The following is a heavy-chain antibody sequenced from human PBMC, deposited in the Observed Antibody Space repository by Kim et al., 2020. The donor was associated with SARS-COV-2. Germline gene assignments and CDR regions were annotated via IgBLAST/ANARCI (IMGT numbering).Heavy chain of an antibody. J-gene: IGHJ4*02. CDR2: ISGGGGST. V-gene: IGHV3-23*01. D-gene: IGHD3-9*01. CDR3: AIVRYFDWPVDY. Sequence: GGSLRLSCAASGFTFSSYAMSWVRQAPGKGLEWVSAISGGGGSTYYADSVKGRFTISRDNSKNTLYLQMNSLRAEDTAVYYCAIVRYFDWPVDYWGQGTLVTVSS. CDR1: GFTFSSYA.